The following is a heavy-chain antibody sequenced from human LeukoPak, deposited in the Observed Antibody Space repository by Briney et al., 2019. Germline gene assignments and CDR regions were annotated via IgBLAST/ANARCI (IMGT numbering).Heavy chain of an antibody. D-gene: IGHD1-26*01. Sequence: SETLSLTCAVYGGSFSGYYWSWIRQPPGKGLEWIGEINHSGSTNYNPPLKSRVTISVDTSKNQFSLKLSSVTAADTAVYYCARQQGAMDVWGKGTTVTISS. CDR2: INHSGST. J-gene: IGHJ6*03. CDR3: ARQQGAMDV. CDR1: GGSFSGYY. V-gene: IGHV4-34*01.